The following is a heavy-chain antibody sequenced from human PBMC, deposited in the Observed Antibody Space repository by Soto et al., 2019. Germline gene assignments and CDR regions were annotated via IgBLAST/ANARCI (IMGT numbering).Heavy chain of an antibody. CDR1: GGSFSGYY. D-gene: IGHD3-10*01. CDR2: INHSGST. Sequence: SETLSLTCAVYGGSFSGYYWSWIRQPPGKGLEWIGEINHSGSTNYNPSLKSRVTISVDTSKNQFSLKLSSVTAADTAVYYCARVRALLFDYWGQGTLVTVSS. V-gene: IGHV4-34*01. CDR3: ARVRALLFDY. J-gene: IGHJ4*02.